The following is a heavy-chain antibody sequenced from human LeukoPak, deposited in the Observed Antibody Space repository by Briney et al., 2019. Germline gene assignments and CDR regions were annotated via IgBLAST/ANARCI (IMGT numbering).Heavy chain of an antibody. D-gene: IGHD3-22*01. CDR2: INPNSGGT. V-gene: IGHV1-2*06. J-gene: IGHJ4*02. CDR1: GYTFTGYY. Sequence: ASVKVSCKASGYTFTGYYMHWVRQAPGQGLEWMGRINPNSGGTNYAQKFQGRVTMTRDTSISTAYMELSRLRSDDTAVYYCARAPPYYCDSSGYFQAYIFDYWGQGTLVTVSS. CDR3: ARAPPYYCDSSGYFQAYIFDY.